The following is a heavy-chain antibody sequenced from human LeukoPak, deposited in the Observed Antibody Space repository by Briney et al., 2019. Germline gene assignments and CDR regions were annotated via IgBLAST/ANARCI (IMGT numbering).Heavy chain of an antibody. CDR3: ARYYDSSGYVKDWFDP. D-gene: IGHD3-22*01. V-gene: IGHV3-7*01. J-gene: IGHJ5*02. Sequence: AGTLTLSCAASGSTFSSYWMSWVRQAPGKVQERVANIKQDGSEKYYVDPVKGRFTISRDNAKNSLYLQMNSLRAEDTAVYYCARYYDSSGYVKDWFDPWGQGTLVTVSS. CDR1: GSTFSSYW. CDR2: IKQDGSEK.